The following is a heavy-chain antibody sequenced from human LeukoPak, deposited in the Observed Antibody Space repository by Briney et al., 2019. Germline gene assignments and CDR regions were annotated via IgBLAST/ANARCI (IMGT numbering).Heavy chain of an antibody. CDR2: IYTTGST. Sequence: SQTLSLTCTVSGGSISSGTYYWPWIRQPAGKGLEWIGRIYTTGSTNYNPSLKSRVTMSTDTSKNQFSLKLSSVTAADTAVYYCARVTTGGYYNCWGQGTLVTVSS. V-gene: IGHV4-61*02. CDR1: GGSISSGTYY. J-gene: IGHJ4*02. CDR3: ARVTTGGYYNC. D-gene: IGHD3-22*01.